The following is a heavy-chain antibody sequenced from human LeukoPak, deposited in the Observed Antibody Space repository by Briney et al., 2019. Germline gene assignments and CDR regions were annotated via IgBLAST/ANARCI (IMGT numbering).Heavy chain of an antibody. Sequence: TGGSLRLSCAASGFTFSSYAMSWVRQAPGKGLEWVSAISGSGGSTYYADSVKGRFTISRDNSKNTLYLQMNSLRAEDTAVYYCAKEYSSHSEGDYDYWGQGTLVTVSS. D-gene: IGHD6-19*01. CDR3: AKEYSSHSEGDYDY. CDR1: GFTFSSYA. CDR2: ISGSGGST. V-gene: IGHV3-23*01. J-gene: IGHJ4*02.